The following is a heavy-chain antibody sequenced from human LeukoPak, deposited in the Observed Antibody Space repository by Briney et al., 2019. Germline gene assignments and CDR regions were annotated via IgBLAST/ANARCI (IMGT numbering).Heavy chain of an antibody. CDR1: GFTFSNYY. CDR3: ARSSGTYYHYFDF. D-gene: IGHD1-26*01. Sequence: PGGSLRLSCAASGFTFSNYYMSWIRQAPGKGLEWLSYISLSSTSIYYADSVKGRFTISRDNANNSLYLQINSLRAEDTAVYYCARSSGTYYHYFDFWGQGTLVTVSS. V-gene: IGHV3-11*04. J-gene: IGHJ4*02. CDR2: ISLSSTSI.